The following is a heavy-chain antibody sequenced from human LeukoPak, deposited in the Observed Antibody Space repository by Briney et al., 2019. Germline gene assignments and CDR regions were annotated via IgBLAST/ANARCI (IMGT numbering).Heavy chain of an antibody. V-gene: IGHV3-9*01. CDR1: GFTFDDYA. CDR2: ISWNSGSI. CDR3: AGKLSGSKPFDF. D-gene: IGHD5-12*01. Sequence: GGSLRLSCAASGFTFDDYAMHWVRQAPGKGLEWVSGISWNSGSIGYADSVKGRFTISRDNAKNSLYLQMNSLRAEDTALYYCAGKLSGSKPFDFWGQGTMVTVSS. J-gene: IGHJ3*01.